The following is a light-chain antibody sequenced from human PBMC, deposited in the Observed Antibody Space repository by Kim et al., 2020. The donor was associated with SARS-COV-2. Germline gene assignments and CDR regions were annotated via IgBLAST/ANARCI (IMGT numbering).Light chain of an antibody. V-gene: IGLV1-40*01. CDR3: QSYDSSLL. CDR2: GNS. CDR1: SSNIGAGYD. J-gene: IGLJ2*01. Sequence: APGQRVTISCTGSSSNIGAGYDVHWYQQLPGTAPKLLIYGNSNRPSGVPDRFSGSKSGTSASLAITGLQAEDEADYYCQSYDSSLLFGGGTQLTVL.